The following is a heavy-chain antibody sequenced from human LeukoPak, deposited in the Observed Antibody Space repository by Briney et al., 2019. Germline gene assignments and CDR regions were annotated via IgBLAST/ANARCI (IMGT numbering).Heavy chain of an antibody. V-gene: IGHV4-61*01. J-gene: IGHJ4*02. CDR3: ARAATVVTNLDY. Sequence: PSETLSLTCTVSGGSVSSGSYYWSWIRQPPGKGLEWIGYIYYSGSTNYNPSLKSRVTISVDTSKNQFSLKLSSVTAADTAVYHCARAATVVTNLDYWGQGTLVTVSS. CDR1: GGSVSSGSYY. CDR2: IYYSGST. D-gene: IGHD4-23*01.